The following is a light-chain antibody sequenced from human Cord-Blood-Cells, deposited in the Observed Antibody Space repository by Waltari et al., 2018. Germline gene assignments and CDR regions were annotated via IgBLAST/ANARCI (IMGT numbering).Light chain of an antibody. J-gene: IGKJ1*01. Sequence: DIQMTQSPSSLSASVGHRVTITCRASKSISSYLTWYQQKPGKAPKLLIYAASSLQSGVPSRFSGIGSRTDFTLTISSLQPEDFATYYCQQSYSTPWTFGQGTKVEIK. CDR2: AAS. CDR3: QQSYSTPWT. V-gene: IGKV1-39*01. CDR1: KSISSY.